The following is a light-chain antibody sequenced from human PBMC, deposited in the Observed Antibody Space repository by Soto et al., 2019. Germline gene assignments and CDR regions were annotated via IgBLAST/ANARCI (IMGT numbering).Light chain of an antibody. J-gene: IGLJ2*01. CDR1: SSNIGAGYD. V-gene: IGLV1-40*01. CDR3: QSYDSSLSAHVV. CDR2: GNS. Sequence: QAVVTQPPSESGAPGQRVTISCTGSSSNIGAGYDVHWYQQLPGTAPKLLIYGNSNRPSGVPDRFSGSKSGTSASLAITGLQAEDEADYYCQSYDSSLSAHVVFGGGTKLTVL.